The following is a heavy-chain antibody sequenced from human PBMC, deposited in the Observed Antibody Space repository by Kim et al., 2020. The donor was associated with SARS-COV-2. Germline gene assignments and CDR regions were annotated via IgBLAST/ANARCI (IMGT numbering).Heavy chain of an antibody. CDR3: AKRPLDY. CDR2: DGSNK. Sequence: DGSNKDSADSAKRRFTISRDNSKNTLYLQMTRRRAEETAVYYCAKRPLDYWGQGTLVTVSS. V-gene: IGHV3-33*06. J-gene: IGHJ4*02.